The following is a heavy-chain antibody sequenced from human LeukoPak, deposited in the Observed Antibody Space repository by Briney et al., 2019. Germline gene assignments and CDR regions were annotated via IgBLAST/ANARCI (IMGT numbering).Heavy chain of an antibody. CDR2: IYYSGST. J-gene: IGHJ4*02. D-gene: IGHD2-15*01. CDR3: ARVDGYCSGGSCYSKFDY. Sequence: SETLSLTCTVSGGSISSSSYYWGWIRQPPGRGLEWIGSIYYSGSTYYNPSLKSRVTISVDTSKNQFSLKLSSVTAADTAVYYCARVDGYCSGGSCYSKFDYWGQGTLVTVSS. V-gene: IGHV4-39*07. CDR1: GGSISSSSYY.